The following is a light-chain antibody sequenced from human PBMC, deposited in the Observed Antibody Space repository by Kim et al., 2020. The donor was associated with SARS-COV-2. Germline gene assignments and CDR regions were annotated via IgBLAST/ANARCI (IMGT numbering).Light chain of an antibody. CDR2: GKN. J-gene: IGLJ3*02. Sequence: ALRQTVLITCQGDSLRSYYANWYQQKPGHAPVLVTYGKNNRPSGFPDRFSGSSSGNTASLTITGAQAEDEADYYCNFRYRSGYRWVFGGGTQLTVL. CDR3: NFRYRSGYRWV. V-gene: IGLV3-19*01. CDR1: SLRSYY.